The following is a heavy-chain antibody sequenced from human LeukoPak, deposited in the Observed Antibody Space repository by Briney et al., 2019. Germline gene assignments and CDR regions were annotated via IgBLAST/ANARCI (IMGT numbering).Heavy chain of an antibody. CDR2: ISAYNGNT. CDR3: ARDGVVVVAAEMGFDP. CDR1: GYTFTSYG. Sequence: ASVKLSCKASGYTFTSYGISWVRQAPGQGLEWMGWISAYNGNTNYAQKLQGRVTMTTDTSTSTAYMELRSLRSDDTAVYYCARDGVVVVAAEMGFDPWGQGTLVTVSS. J-gene: IGHJ5*02. V-gene: IGHV1-18*01. D-gene: IGHD2-15*01.